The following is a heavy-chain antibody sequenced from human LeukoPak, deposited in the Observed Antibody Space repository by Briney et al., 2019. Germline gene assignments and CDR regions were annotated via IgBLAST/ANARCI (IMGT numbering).Heavy chain of an antibody. CDR1: GYTLTDFS. J-gene: IGHJ4*02. D-gene: IGHD3-22*01. Sequence: ASVKVSCNISGYTLTDFSMHWVRQAPGKGLEWKGGFHREDDEPIYAPHFRGRVTVTEDTSTDTAYMELSSLRSEDTAVYYCATLDSYYDNSGRPLIPDWGQGTLVTVSS. CDR3: ATLDSYYDNSGRPLIPD. CDR2: FHREDDEP. V-gene: IGHV1-24*01.